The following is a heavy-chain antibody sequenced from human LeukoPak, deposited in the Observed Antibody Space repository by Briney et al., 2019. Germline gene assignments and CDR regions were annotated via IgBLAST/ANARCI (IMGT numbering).Heavy chain of an antibody. D-gene: IGHD5-18*01. J-gene: IGHJ4*02. Sequence: ASVKVSCKASGYTFTSYGISWVRQAPGQGLEWMGWISAYNSNTNYAQKLQGRVTMTTDTSTSTAYMELRSLRSDDTAVYYCARDRYLGQLWFSYTPLEVDYWGQGTLVTVSS. CDR2: ISAYNSNT. V-gene: IGHV1-18*01. CDR1: GYTFTSYG. CDR3: ARDRYLGQLWFSYTPLEVDY.